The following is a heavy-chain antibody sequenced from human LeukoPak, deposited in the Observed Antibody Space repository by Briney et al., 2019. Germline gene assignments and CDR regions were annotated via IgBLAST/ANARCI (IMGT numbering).Heavy chain of an antibody. J-gene: IGHJ4*02. CDR3: ARDRVSRSTVGYDFWFGIDY. CDR2: INPSGGST. Sequence: ASVRVSCKASGYTLTDYYMHWVRQAPGQGLEWMGIINPSGGSTSYAQKFQGRVTMTRDMSTSTVYMELSSLRSEDTAVYYCARDRVSRSTVGYDFWFGIDYWGQGTLVTVSS. V-gene: IGHV1-46*01. CDR1: GYTLTDYY. D-gene: IGHD3-3*01.